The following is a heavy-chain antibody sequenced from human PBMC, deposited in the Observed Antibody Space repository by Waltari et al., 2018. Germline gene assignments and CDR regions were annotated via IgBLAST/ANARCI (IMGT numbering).Heavy chain of an antibody. D-gene: IGHD1-20*01. Sequence: QVQLVQSGSEVKKPGSSMRVSCKPSGDSLNYYAVSWVRQAPGQGLEWLGGIIPIFGVTNYTQKFRDRLIITADESTNTVYMDLRSLTFEDMAMYYCVRAKYKGYRTPNYHMDVWGQGTMVIVSS. CDR3: VRAKYKGYRTPNYHMDV. CDR2: IIPIFGVT. CDR1: GDSLNYYA. V-gene: IGHV1-69*13. J-gene: IGHJ6*02.